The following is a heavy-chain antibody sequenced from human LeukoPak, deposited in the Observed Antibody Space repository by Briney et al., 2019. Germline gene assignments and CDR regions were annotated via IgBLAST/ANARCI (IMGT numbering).Heavy chain of an antibody. J-gene: IGHJ4*02. V-gene: IGHV3-23*01. CDR1: GFPFSSYP. D-gene: IGHD3-16*01. CDR2: ITASGDST. Sequence: GGSLRLSCAGSGFPFSSYPISWVRQPPGKGLEWVSAITASGDSTYSADSVKGRFTISRDNSRNTLFLEMSSLRAEDTAVYYCANSRPRGAPYYFDYWGQGTLVTVSS. CDR3: ANSRPRGAPYYFDY.